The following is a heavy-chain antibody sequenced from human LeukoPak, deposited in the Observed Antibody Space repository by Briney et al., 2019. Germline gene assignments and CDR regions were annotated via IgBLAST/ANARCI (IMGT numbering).Heavy chain of an antibody. CDR1: GFTFTDYY. V-gene: IGHV1-2*06. Sequence: ASVKVSCKASGFTFTDYYIHWVRQAPRQGLEWMGRINPNSGGTDYSQKFQGRVTMTRDTSISTVYMELSGQRSDDTAVYYCARDYVDDIPMIKDYWGQGTLVTVST. CDR3: ARDYVDDIPMIKDY. J-gene: IGHJ4*02. D-gene: IGHD2-8*01. CDR2: INPNSGGT.